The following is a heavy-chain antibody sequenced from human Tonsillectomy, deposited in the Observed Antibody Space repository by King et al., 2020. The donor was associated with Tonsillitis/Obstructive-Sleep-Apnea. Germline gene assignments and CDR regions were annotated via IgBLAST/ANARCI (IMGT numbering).Heavy chain of an antibody. CDR2: IDPNSAGT. D-gene: IGHD3-10*01. V-gene: IGHV1-2*02. J-gene: IGHJ4*02. Sequence: QLVQSGAEVKKPGASVKVSCTPSPANGHYVYWVRQAPGQGLEWMGWIDPNSAGTKYAQKFQDRVTMTRDTSINTAYMELSSLSSDDTAVYYCAQVRGGWGQGTLLTVSS. CDR1: PANGHY. CDR3: AQVRGG.